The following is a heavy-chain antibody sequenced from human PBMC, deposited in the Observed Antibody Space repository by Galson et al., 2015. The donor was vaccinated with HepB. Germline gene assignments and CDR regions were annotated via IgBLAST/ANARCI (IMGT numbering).Heavy chain of an antibody. V-gene: IGHV3-74*01. J-gene: IGHJ5*02. D-gene: IGHD3-10*01. CDR1: GFTFSSYW. CDR2: INSDGSST. CDR3: AREVSYYYGSGSFDP. Sequence: SLRLSCAASGFTFSSYWMHWVRQAPGKGLVWVSRINSDGSSTSYADSVKGRFTISRDNAKNTLYMQMNSLRAEDTAVYYCAREVSYYYGSGSFDPWGQGTLVTVSS.